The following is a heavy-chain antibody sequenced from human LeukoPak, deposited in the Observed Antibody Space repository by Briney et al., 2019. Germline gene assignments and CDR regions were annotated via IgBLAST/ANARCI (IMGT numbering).Heavy chain of an antibody. J-gene: IGHJ6*02. D-gene: IGHD6-19*01. CDR2: ILSDGSKE. Sequence: GGSLRLSCAASGFTFSSYGMHWVRQAPGKGLEWVAVILSDGSKEFYTDSVKGRFTISRDNSKNTLYLQMNSLRAEDTAVYYCAKDGAVAATGYYYGMDVWGQGTTVTVSS. V-gene: IGHV3-30*02. CDR3: AKDGAVAATGYYYGMDV. CDR1: GFTFSSYG.